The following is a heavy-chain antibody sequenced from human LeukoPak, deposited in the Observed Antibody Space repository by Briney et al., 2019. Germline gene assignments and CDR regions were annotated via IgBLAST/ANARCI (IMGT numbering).Heavy chain of an antibody. V-gene: IGHV1-8*01. CDR2: MNPNSGNT. CDR3: ARDYYGSKSSSFDP. Sequence: ASVKVSCKASGYTFTSYDINWVRQATGQGLEWLGWMNPNSGNTGYAQNSQGRVTMTRDTSIDTAYMELTSLRYGDTAVYYCARDYYGSKSSSFDPWGQGTLVTVSS. J-gene: IGHJ5*02. D-gene: IGHD3-10*01. CDR1: GYTFTSYD.